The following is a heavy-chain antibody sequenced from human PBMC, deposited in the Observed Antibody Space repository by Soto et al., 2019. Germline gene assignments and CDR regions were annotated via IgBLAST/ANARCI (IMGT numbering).Heavy chain of an antibody. D-gene: IGHD5-18*01. CDR2: IKQDGSEK. V-gene: IGHV3-7*05. CDR1: GFTFSSYW. Sequence: GGSLRLSCAASGFTFSSYWMSWVRQAPGKGLEWVANIKQDGSEKYYVDSVKGRFTISRDNAKNSLYLQMNSLRAEDTAVYYCARDAIKYSYGSNYFDYWGQGTLVTVSS. CDR3: ARDAIKYSYGSNYFDY. J-gene: IGHJ4*02.